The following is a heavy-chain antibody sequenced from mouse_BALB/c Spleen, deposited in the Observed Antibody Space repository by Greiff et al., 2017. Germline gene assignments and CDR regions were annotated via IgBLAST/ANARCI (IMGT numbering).Heavy chain of an antibody. J-gene: IGHJ3*01. CDR3: ARLGPAWFAY. CDR2: ISSGSSTI. D-gene: IGHD4-1*01. Sequence: DVMLVESGGGLVQPGGSRKLSCAASGFTFSSFGMHWVRQAPEKGLEWVAYISSGSSTIYYADTVKGRFTISRDNPKNTLFLQMTSLRSEDTAMYYCARLGPAWFAYWGQGTLVTVSA. CDR1: GFTFSSFG. V-gene: IGHV5-17*02.